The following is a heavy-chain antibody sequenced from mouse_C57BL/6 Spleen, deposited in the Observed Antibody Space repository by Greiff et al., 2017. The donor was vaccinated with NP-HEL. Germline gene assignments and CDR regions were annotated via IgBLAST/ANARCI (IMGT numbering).Heavy chain of an antibody. CDR1: GFTFSNYW. J-gene: IGHJ2*01. V-gene: IGHV6-3*01. D-gene: IGHD2-3*01. Sequence: EVMLVESGGGLVQPGGSMKLSCVASGFTFSNYWMNWVRQSPEKGLEWVAQIRLKSDNYATHYAESVKGRFIISRDDSKSSVYLQMNNLRAEDTGIYYCTEDGYFDDWGQGTTLTVSS. CDR2: IRLKSDNYAT. CDR3: TEDGYFDD.